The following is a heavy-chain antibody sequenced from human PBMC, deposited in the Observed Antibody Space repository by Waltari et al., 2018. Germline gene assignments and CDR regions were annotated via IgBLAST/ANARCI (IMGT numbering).Heavy chain of an antibody. CDR1: GDSISRSNYY. D-gene: IGHD5-12*01. CDR3: ARSSAGMPRWLGDY. Sequence: QLQLQESGQGLVKPSETLSLSCSVSGDSISRSNYYWGWIRQAPGKGLEWIARVYYSGTTYYNPSLKSRVTISADTFRNQFYLGLTSVTATDTAVYYCARSSAGMPRWLGDYWGQGILVTVSS. CDR2: VYYSGTT. V-gene: IGHV4-39*01. J-gene: IGHJ4*02.